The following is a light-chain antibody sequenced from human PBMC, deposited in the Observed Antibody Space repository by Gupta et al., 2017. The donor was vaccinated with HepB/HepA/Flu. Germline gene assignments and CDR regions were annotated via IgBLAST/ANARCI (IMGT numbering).Light chain of an antibody. Sequence: QSVLTQPPSVSGAPGQRVTISRTGSSSNIGAGYDVLWYQQLPGTAPKLLIYDNINRPSGVPDRFSGSKSGTSASLAITGLQAEDEADYYCQSYDSSLRVVFGGGTILTVL. J-gene: IGLJ2*01. CDR2: DNI. CDR3: QSYDSSLRVV. V-gene: IGLV1-40*01. CDR1: SSNIGAGYD.